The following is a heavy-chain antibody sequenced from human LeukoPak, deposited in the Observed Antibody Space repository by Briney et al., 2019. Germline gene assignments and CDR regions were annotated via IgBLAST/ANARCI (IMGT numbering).Heavy chain of an antibody. CDR1: GYTFTDYY. D-gene: IGHD6-6*01. J-gene: IGHJ6*02. V-gene: IGHV1-18*04. CDR2: IITINGQT. CDR3: ARDSGIAARGDYYYSYGMDV. Sequence: DSVKVSCKAFGYTFTDYYIHWVRQAPGQGLEWMGWIITINGQTNHAQKLQGRVTMTTDTSTSTAYMELRSLRSDDTAVYYCARDSGIAARGDYYYSYGMDVWGQGTTVTAS.